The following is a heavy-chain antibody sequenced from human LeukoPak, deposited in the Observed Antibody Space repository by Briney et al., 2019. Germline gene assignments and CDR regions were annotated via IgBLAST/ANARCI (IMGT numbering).Heavy chain of an antibody. D-gene: IGHD6-19*01. CDR2: ISYDGSNK. Sequence: PGRSLRLSCAASGFTFSSYGMHWVRQAPGKGLEWVAVISYDGSNKYYADSVKGRFTISRDNAKNSLYLQMNSLRAEDTAVYYCARGLYSSGFHYCGMDVWGQGTTVTVSS. CDR3: ARGLYSSGFHYCGMDV. V-gene: IGHV3-30*03. CDR1: GFTFSSYG. J-gene: IGHJ6*02.